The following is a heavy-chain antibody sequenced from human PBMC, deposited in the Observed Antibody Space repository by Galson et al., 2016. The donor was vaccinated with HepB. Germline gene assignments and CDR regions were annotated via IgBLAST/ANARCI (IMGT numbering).Heavy chain of an antibody. J-gene: IGHJ4*02. CDR1: GYTFTTYG. D-gene: IGHD3-10*01. CDR2: INTYNGNT. V-gene: IGHV1-18*01. Sequence: SVKVSCKASGYTFTTYGISWVRQAPGQGLEWMGWINTYNGNTLYAQKVQGRVTMTTDTSTSTSYMELRSLRSADTAVYYCARVPRWFGQLHYFDFWGQGTLVTVSS. CDR3: ARVPRWFGQLHYFDF.